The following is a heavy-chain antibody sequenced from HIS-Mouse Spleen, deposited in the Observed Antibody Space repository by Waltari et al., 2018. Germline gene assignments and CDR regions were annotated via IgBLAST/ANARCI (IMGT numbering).Heavy chain of an antibody. CDR1: GGSISSYY. Sequence: QVQLQESGPGLVKPSETLSLTCTVPGGSISSYYWSWIRQPAGKGLERSGRIYTSGSTNYNPSLKSRVTMSVDTSKNQFSLKLSSVTAADTAVYYCARDFHDFWSGYYGGDKKHDAFDIWGQGTMVTVSS. D-gene: IGHD3-3*01. CDR2: IYTSGST. CDR3: ARDFHDFWSGYYGGDKKHDAFDI. V-gene: IGHV4-4*07. J-gene: IGHJ3*02.